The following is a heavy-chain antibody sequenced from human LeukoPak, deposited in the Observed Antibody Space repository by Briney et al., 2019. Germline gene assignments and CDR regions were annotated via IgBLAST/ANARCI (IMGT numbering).Heavy chain of an antibody. Sequence: SETLSLTCAVYGGSFSGYYWSWIRQPPGKGLEWIGEINHSGSTNYNPSLKSRVTISVDMSKNQFSLNLSSVTAADTAVYYCARGRGGGNYWGQGTLVTVSS. CDR3: ARGRGGGNY. D-gene: IGHD2-15*01. CDR2: INHSGST. J-gene: IGHJ4*02. CDR1: GGSFSGYY. V-gene: IGHV4-34*01.